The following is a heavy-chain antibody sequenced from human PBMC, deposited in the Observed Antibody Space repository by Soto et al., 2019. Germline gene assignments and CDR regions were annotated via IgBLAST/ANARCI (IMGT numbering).Heavy chain of an antibody. V-gene: IGHV4-59*01. CDR1: GGSISSYY. CDR3: ASYYYDSSGYYNWFDP. J-gene: IGHJ5*02. CDR2: IYYRGST. D-gene: IGHD3-22*01. Sequence: SETLSLTCTVSGGSISSYYWSWIRQPPGKGLGWIGYIYYRGSTNYNPSLKSRVTISVDTSKNQFSLKLSSVTAADTAVYYCASYYYDSSGYYNWFDPWGQGTLVTVSS.